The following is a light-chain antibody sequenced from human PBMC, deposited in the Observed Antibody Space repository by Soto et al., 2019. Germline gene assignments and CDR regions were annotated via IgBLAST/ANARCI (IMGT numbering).Light chain of an antibody. Sequence: DIQMTQSPSSLSASVGDRATITCRASQSASSYLNWYQQKSGKAPKLLIYAASRLHSGVPSRFSGSGSGTAFTLTISSVHPEDFSNYFWQQTDTPPLTFGGGTNVEI. CDR1: QSASSY. CDR3: QQTDTPPLT. CDR2: AAS. V-gene: IGKV1-39*01. J-gene: IGKJ4*01.